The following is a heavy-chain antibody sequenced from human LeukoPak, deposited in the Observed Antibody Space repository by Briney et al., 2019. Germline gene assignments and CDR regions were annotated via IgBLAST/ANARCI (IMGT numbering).Heavy chain of an antibody. CDR3: ATIYTGSHMGVSY. D-gene: IGHD1-26*01. V-gene: IGHV3-20*04. Sequence: GGSLRLSCAASGFTFADYGMSWVRQAPGQGLEWGSGINWNGVSAGYADSVKGRFTISRENIKNSLDLQMNSLRAEDTALYYCATIYTGSHMGVSYWGQGTLVTVSS. CDR2: INWNGVSA. J-gene: IGHJ4*02. CDR1: GFTFADYG.